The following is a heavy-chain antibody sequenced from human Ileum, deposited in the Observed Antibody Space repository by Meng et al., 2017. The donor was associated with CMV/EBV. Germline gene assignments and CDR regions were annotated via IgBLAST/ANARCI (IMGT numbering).Heavy chain of an antibody. V-gene: IGHV4-61*01. D-gene: IGHD3-3*01. CDR3: ARAQCSYYDFWSGYYYVY. J-gene: IGHJ4*02. CDR1: GGSVSSGSYY. CDR2: IYYSGST. Sequence: GSLRLSCTVSGGSVSSGSYYWSWIRQPPGKGLEWIGYIYYSGSTNYNPSLKSRVTISVDTSKNQFSLKLSSVTAADTAVYYCARAQCSYYDFWSGYYYVYWGQGTLVTVSS.